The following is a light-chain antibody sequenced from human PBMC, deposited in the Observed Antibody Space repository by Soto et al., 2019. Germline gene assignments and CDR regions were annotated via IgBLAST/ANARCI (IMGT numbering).Light chain of an antibody. CDR3: QKYNSAPLT. CDR1: QSVSSN. J-gene: IGKJ4*01. Sequence: EIVMAQSPATLSVSAGERATVSCRASQSVSSNLAWYQQKPGQAPRLLIYGASTRATGIPARFSGSGSGTEFTLTISSLQPGYVAAYYCQKYNSAPLTFGGGTKVDIK. CDR2: GAS. V-gene: IGKV3-15*01.